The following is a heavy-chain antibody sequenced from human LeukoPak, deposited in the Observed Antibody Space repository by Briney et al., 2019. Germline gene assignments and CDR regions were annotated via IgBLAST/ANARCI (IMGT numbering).Heavy chain of an antibody. CDR2: IYPGDSDT. CDR3: ARRWVSGEWSDP. V-gene: IGHV5-51*01. J-gene: IGHJ5*02. D-gene: IGHD6-13*01. Sequence: GESLKISCKGSGYSFTTYWIGWVRQMPGKGLEWMGLIYPGDSDTRYSPSFQGQVTISADKSISTAYLQWSSLQASDTAMYYRARRWVSGEWSDPWGQGTLVTVSS. CDR1: GYSFTTYW.